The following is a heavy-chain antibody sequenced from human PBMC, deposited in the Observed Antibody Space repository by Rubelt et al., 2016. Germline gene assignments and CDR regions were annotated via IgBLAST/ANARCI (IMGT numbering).Heavy chain of an antibody. CDR3: ARVLITGTMIVVPDAFDI. V-gene: IGHV3-30*04. D-gene: IGHD3-22*01. J-gene: IGHJ3*02. Sequence: RQAPGKGLEWVAVISYDGSNKYYADSVKGRFTISRDNSKNTLYLQMNSLRAEDTAVYYCARVLITGTMIVVPDAFDIWGQGTMVTVSS. CDR2: ISYDGSNK.